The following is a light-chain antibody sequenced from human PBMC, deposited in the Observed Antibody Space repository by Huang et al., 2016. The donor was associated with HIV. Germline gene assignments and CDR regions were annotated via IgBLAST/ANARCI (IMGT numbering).Light chain of an antibody. CDR2: GTS. CDR1: QRVSSSY. CDR3: QQCGTSPKT. J-gene: IGKJ4*01. V-gene: IGKV3-20*01. Sequence: EIVLTQSPGTLYLSPGEKVTLSCRASQRVSSSYLAWYQHKPGQAPRLLIYGTSSRATGVPERFSGSGSGTDFTLTISRLEPEDFAVYYCQQCGTSPKTFGGGTKVEVK.